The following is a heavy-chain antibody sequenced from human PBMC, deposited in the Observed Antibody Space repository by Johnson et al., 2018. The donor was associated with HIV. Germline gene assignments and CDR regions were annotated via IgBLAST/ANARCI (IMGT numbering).Heavy chain of an antibody. CDR2: IYSGGST. Sequence: VQLVESGGGVVRPGGSLRLSCAASGFIFSSYAMSWVRQAPGKGLEWVSVIYSGGSTYYADSVRGRFTISRDNSKNTLYLQMNSLRAEDTAVFYCAKGDCSGGSCYSFTDAFDIWGQGTMVTVSS. V-gene: IGHV3-23*03. CDR3: AKGDCSGGSCYSFTDAFDI. CDR1: GFIFSSYA. J-gene: IGHJ3*02. D-gene: IGHD2-15*01.